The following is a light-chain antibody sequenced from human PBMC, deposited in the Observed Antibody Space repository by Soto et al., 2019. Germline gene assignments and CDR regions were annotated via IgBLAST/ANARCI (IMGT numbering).Light chain of an antibody. CDR1: SGSVSTTYY. CDR3: MLYMGGGLVV. J-gene: IGLJ2*01. V-gene: IGLV8-61*01. Sequence: QAVVTQEPSFSVSPGGTVTLTCGFTSGSVSTTYYPSWYQQTPGQAPRTLIYSTNIRSSGVPDRFSGSILGNKAALTITGAQADDESDYHCMLYMGGGLVVFGGGTKLIVL. CDR2: STN.